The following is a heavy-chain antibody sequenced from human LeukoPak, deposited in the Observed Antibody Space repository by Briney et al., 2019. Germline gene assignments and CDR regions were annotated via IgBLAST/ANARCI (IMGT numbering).Heavy chain of an antibody. J-gene: IGHJ6*04. CDR3: ARNIVPAAVNYYYYGMDV. CDR2: ISSSGSTI. CDR1: GFTFSSYE. Sequence: GGSLRLSCAASGFTFSSYEMNWVRQAPGKGLEWVSHISSSGSTIYYADCVKGRFTISRDNAMNSLYLQMNSLRAEDTAVYYCARNIVPAAVNYYYYGMDVWGKGTTVTVSS. D-gene: IGHD2-2*01. V-gene: IGHV3-48*03.